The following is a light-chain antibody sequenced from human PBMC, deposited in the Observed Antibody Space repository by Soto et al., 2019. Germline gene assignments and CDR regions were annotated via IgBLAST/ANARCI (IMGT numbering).Light chain of an antibody. CDR1: QSVSSN. CDR2: GAS. Sequence: EIVMTQSPATLSVSPGERATLSCRASQSVSSNLAWYQQKPGQAPRLLIYGASTWATGIPARFSGSGSGTECTLTISSLQSEDFAVYYCQQYNNWPWTFGQGTKVEIK. CDR3: QQYNNWPWT. V-gene: IGKV3-15*01. J-gene: IGKJ1*01.